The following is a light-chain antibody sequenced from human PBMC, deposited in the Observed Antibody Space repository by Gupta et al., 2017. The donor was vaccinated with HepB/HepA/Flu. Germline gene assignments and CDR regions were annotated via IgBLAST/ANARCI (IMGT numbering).Light chain of an antibody. CDR3: QQYNNWPLT. V-gene: IGKV3-15*01. CDR2: GAS. CDR1: QSVSSN. J-gene: IGKJ4*01. Sequence: EIVMTQSPATLSVSPGERATLSCRASQSVSSNLAWYQQKPGQAPRLLIYGASTRATGIPARFSGSGSGTXFTLTIXSLQSEDFAVYYCQQYNNWPLTFGXGTKVEIK.